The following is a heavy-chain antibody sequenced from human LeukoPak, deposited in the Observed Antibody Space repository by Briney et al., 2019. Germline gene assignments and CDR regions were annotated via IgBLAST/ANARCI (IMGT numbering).Heavy chain of an antibody. CDR3: ASANYYDSSGYAPLVY. Sequence: ASVKVSCKASGYTFTGYYMHWVRQATGQGLEWLGWINPNSGGTNYAQKFQGRVTMTRDTSISTAYMELSRLRSDDTAVYYCASANYYDSSGYAPLVYWGQGTLVTVSS. CDR1: GYTFTGYY. J-gene: IGHJ4*02. V-gene: IGHV1-2*02. D-gene: IGHD3-22*01. CDR2: INPNSGGT.